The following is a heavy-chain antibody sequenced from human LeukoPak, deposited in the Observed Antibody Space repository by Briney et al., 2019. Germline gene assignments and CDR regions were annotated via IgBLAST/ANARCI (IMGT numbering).Heavy chain of an antibody. CDR1: GYTFTSYG. D-gene: IGHD5-24*01. CDR2: ISAYSGNT. Sequence: GASVKVSCKASGYTFTSYGISWVRQAPGQGLEWMGWISAYSGNTNYAQKLQGRVTMTTDTSTSTAYMELRSLRSDDTAVYYCARQRGWLQPYYFDYWGQGTLVTVSS. CDR3: ARQRGWLQPYYFDY. V-gene: IGHV1-18*01. J-gene: IGHJ4*02.